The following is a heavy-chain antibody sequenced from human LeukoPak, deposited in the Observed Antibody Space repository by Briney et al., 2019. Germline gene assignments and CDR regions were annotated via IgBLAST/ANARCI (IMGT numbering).Heavy chain of an antibody. D-gene: IGHD5-18*01. CDR3: ARTTEGGYTYGYLYYYYMDV. Sequence: SETLSLTCTVSGGSISSSSYYWTWIRQPAGKGLEWIGRIYKGGSTNYNPSLKSRVTISVDTSKNQFSLKLNSVTAADTAVYYCARTTEGGYTYGYLYYYYMDVWGKGTTVTISS. J-gene: IGHJ6*03. CDR1: GGSISSSSYY. V-gene: IGHV4-61*02. CDR2: IYKGGST.